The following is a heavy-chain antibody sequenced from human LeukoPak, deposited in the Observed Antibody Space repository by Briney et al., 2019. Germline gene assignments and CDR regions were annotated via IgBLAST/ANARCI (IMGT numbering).Heavy chain of an antibody. CDR2: ISSSSSYI. CDR1: GFTFSSYS. D-gene: IGHD5-18*01. V-gene: IGHV3-21*01. J-gene: IGHJ5*02. CDR3: ARGGYSYGSNWFDP. Sequence: GGSLRLSCAASGFTFSSYSMNWVRQAPGKGLEWVSSISSSSSYIYYADSVKGRFTISRDNAKNSLYLQMNSLRAEDPAVYYCARGGYSYGSNWFDPWGQGTLATVSS.